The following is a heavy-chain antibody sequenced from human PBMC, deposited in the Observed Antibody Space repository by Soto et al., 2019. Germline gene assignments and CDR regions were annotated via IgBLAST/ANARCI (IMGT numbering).Heavy chain of an antibody. CDR1: GYTFTSYG. D-gene: IGHD2-8*01. CDR3: ARVVEGYCTNGVCPRSSWFDP. Sequence: SSVKVACKASGYTFTSYGISWVRQAPGQGLEWMGWISAYNGNTNYAQKSQGRVTMTRDTSTSTAYMELRSLRSDDTAVYYCARVVEGYCTNGVCPRSSWFDPWGQGTLVTVSS. CDR2: ISAYNGNT. J-gene: IGHJ5*02. V-gene: IGHV1-18*04.